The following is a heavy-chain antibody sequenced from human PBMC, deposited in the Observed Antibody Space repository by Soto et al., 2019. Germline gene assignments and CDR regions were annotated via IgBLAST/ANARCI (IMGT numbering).Heavy chain of an antibody. Sequence: SETLSLTCAVYGGSFSGYYWTWIRQPPGTGLEWIGEINHRGSTNYNPSLKSRVTISVDRSKNQFSLRLTSVTAADTAVYYCASDDKYDNTGLEYWGQGTLVTVTS. CDR2: INHRGST. CDR1: GGSFSGYY. CDR3: ASDDKYDNTGLEY. V-gene: IGHV4-34*01. J-gene: IGHJ4*02. D-gene: IGHD3-22*01.